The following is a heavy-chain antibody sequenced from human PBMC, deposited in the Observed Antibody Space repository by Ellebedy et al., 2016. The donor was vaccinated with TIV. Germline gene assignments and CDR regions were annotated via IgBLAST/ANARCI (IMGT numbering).Heavy chain of an antibody. CDR3: ARGPGYYESSGYCRH. V-gene: IGHV1-2*02. J-gene: IGHJ4*02. CDR2: INPNTGGT. D-gene: IGHD3-22*01. CDR1: GYSFTAFY. Sequence: ASVKVSCKASGYSFTAFYIHWVRQAPGQGLEFLGFINPNTGGTNYAQKFQGRVTMTRDMSLTTADKEVSNLRSDDTAVYYCARGPGYYESSGYCRHWGQGTLVTVSS.